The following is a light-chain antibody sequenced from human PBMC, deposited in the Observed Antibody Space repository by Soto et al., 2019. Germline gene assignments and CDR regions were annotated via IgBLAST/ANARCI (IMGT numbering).Light chain of an antibody. V-gene: IGKV3-20*01. CDR1: KSVSSSY. Sequence: EIVLTQSPGTLSLSPGERATLSCRASKSVSSSYLAWYQQKPGQAPRLLIYLASSRATGIPDRFSGSGSGTDFTLTISRLEPEDFAVYYCQQYGSSPPWTFGQGTKVEIK. J-gene: IGKJ1*01. CDR2: LAS. CDR3: QQYGSSPPWT.